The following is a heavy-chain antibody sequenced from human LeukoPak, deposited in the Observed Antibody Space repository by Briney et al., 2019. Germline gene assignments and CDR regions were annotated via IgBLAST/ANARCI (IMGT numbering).Heavy chain of an antibody. CDR3: ARDSDWNDGLDY. V-gene: IGHV3-21*01. CDR1: GFTFSSYS. CDR2: ISTSSLYI. J-gene: IGHJ4*02. D-gene: IGHD1-1*01. Sequence: GGSLRLSCAASGFTFSSYSMSWVRQAPGKGLEWVSSISTSSLYIYYADSVRGRFTISRDNAKNSLYLQMNSLRAEDTAVYYCARDSDWNDGLDYWGQGTLVTVSS.